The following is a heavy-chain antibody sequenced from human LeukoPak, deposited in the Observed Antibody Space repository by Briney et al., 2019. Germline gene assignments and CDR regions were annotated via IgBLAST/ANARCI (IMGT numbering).Heavy chain of an antibody. CDR2: ISGSGGST. D-gene: IGHD3-22*01. CDR1: GFTFSNYG. V-gene: IGHV3-23*01. J-gene: IGHJ4*02. CDR3: AKVVVVNSYYFDY. Sequence: GGSLRLSCAASGFTFSNYGMYWVRQAPGKGLEWVSAISGSGGSTYYADSVKGRFTISRDNSKNTLYLQMNSLRAEDTAVYYCAKVVVVNSYYFDYWGQGTLVTVSS.